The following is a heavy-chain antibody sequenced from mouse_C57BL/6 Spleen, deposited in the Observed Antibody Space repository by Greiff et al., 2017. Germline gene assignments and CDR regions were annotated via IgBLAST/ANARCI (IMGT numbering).Heavy chain of an antibody. CDR3: AVAYYSKEGFFDY. D-gene: IGHD2-5*01. Sequence: QVQLQQPGAELVRPGSSVKLSCKASGYTFTSYWMDWVKQRPGQGLEWIGNIYPSDSETHYNQKFKDKATLTVDKSSSTAYMQLSSLTSEDSAVYYGAVAYYSKEGFFDYWGQGTTLTVSS. J-gene: IGHJ2*01. CDR1: GYTFTSYW. V-gene: IGHV1-61*01. CDR2: IYPSDSET.